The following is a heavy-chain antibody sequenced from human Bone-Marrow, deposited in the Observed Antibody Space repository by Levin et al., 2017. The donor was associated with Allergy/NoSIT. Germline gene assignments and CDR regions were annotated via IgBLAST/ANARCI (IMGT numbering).Heavy chain of an antibody. V-gene: IGHV6-1*01. CDR3: ARGDCSSTSCFDDDAFDI. CDR1: GDSVSTNSAA. D-gene: IGHD2-2*01. Sequence: LSQTLSLTCAISGDSVSTNSAAWNWIRQSPSRGLEWLGRTFYRSKWYNDYTESMKGRITINPDTSKNQFALHLKSVTPEDTGVYYCARGDCSSTSCFDDDAFDIWGQGTMVTVSS. J-gene: IGHJ3*02. CDR2: TFYRSKWYN.